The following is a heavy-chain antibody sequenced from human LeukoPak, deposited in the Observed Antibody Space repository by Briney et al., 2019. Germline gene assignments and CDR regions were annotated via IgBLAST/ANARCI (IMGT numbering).Heavy chain of an antibody. D-gene: IGHD4-23*01. Sequence: PSETLSLTCSVSGGSISSSSNYWGWIRQPPGKGLEWIGSIYYSGDTYYNPSLRSRVIISVDTSKNQFSLKLTSVTAADTAVYYCARNAGNSDVDYWGQGILVTVSS. CDR1: GGSISSSSNY. V-gene: IGHV4-39*01. CDR2: IYYSGDT. J-gene: IGHJ4*02. CDR3: ARNAGNSDVDY.